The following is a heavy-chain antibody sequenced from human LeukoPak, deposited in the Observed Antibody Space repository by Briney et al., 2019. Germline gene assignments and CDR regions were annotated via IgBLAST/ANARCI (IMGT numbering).Heavy chain of an antibody. CDR3: ARVRGSYYYWFDP. CDR1: GYTFTSYY. D-gene: IGHD1-26*01. Sequence: GASVKVSCKASGYTFTSYYMHWVRQAPGQGLEWMGIINPSGGSTSYAQKFQGRVTMTRDMSTSTVYMVLSSLRSEDTAVYYCARVRGSYYYWFDPWGQGTLVTVSS. J-gene: IGHJ5*02. V-gene: IGHV1-46*01. CDR2: INPSGGST.